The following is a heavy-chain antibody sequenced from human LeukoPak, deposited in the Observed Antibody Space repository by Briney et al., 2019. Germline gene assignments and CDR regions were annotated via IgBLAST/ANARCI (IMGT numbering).Heavy chain of an antibody. CDR3: ARYPAAIITGDWFDP. Sequence: ASVKVSCKASGYTFTSYDINWVRQATGRGLEWMGWMNPNSGNTGYAQKLQGRVTMTTDTSTSTAYMELRSLRSDDTAVYYCARYPAAIITGDWFDPWGQGTLVTVSS. CDR1: GYTFTSYD. V-gene: IGHV1-8*02. J-gene: IGHJ5*02. CDR2: MNPNSGNT. D-gene: IGHD2-2*01.